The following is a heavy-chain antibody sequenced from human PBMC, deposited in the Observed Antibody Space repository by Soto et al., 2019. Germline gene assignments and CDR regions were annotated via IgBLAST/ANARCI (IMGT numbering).Heavy chain of an antibody. D-gene: IGHD2-15*01. V-gene: IGHV1-18*04. J-gene: IGHJ6*02. CDR2: ISAYNGNT. Sequence: ASVKGSCKASGYTFTSYGISWVRQAPGQGLEWMGWISAYNGNTNYAQKLQGRVTMTTDTSTSTAYMELRSLRSDDTAVYYCARLGYCSGGSCYTYYYYYYGMDVWGQGTTVTVSS. CDR3: ARLGYCSGGSCYTYYYYYYGMDV. CDR1: GYTFTSYG.